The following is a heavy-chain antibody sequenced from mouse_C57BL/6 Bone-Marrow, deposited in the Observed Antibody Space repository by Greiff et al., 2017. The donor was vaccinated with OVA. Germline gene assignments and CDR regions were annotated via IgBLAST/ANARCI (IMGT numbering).Heavy chain of an antibody. CDR3: AREGGYPAWFAY. Sequence: EVQRVESGPGLVKPSQSLSLTCSVTGYSITSGYYWNWIRQFPGNKLEWMGYISYDGSNNYNPSLKNRISITRDTSKNQFFLKLNSVTTEDTATYYCAREGGYPAWFAYWGQGSLVTVSA. V-gene: IGHV3-6*01. CDR1: GYSITSGYY. D-gene: IGHD2-2*01. CDR2: ISYDGSN. J-gene: IGHJ3*01.